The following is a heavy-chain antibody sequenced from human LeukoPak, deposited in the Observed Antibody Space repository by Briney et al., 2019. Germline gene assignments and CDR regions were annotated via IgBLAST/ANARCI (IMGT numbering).Heavy chain of an antibody. CDR1: GGTFNSYA. J-gene: IGHJ3*02. CDR3: ARFARGVSTGYCLHGWMNWAGLAFDI. D-gene: IGHD3-9*01. Sequence: GSSVKVSYKASGGTFNSYAISWVRQAPGQGLEWMGEITPIFGTANYTQKFQGRVTITADKSTSTAYMELSSLRSEDTAVYYCARFARGVSTGYCLHGWMNWAGLAFDIWGQGTMVTVSS. CDR2: ITPIFGTA. V-gene: IGHV1-69*06.